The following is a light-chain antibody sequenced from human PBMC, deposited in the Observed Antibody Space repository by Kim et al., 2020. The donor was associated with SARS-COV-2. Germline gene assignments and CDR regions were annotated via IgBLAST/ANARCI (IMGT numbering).Light chain of an antibody. CDR1: QGVASSH. CDR3: QQYDRSPNT. V-gene: IGKV3-20*01. CDR2: GTS. Sequence: GGRPSVSCKASQGVASSHVAWVQQKPGQAPRLLIYGTSRRATGIPDRCSASESGTDFTLTISRLKPEDFAVYYCQQYDRSPNTFGQGTKLEI. J-gene: IGKJ2*01.